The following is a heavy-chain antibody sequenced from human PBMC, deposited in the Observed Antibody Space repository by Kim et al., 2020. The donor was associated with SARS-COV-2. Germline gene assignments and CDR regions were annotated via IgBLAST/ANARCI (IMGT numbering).Heavy chain of an antibody. Sequence: GGSLRLSCSASGFTFSSYAMHWVRQAPGKGLEYVSAISSNGGSTYYADSVKGRFTISRDNSKNTLYLQMSSLRAEDTAVYYCVKDKEYGHPHGPFDYWGQGTLVTVSS. D-gene: IGHD2-8*01. J-gene: IGHJ4*02. CDR3: VKDKEYGHPHGPFDY. CDR2: ISSNGGST. V-gene: IGHV3-64D*09. CDR1: GFTFSSYA.